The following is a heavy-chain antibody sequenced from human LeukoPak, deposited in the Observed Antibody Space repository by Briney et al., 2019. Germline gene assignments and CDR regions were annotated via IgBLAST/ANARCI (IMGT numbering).Heavy chain of an antibody. CDR2: IKQDGSEK. CDR3: ARHPYGVLDY. Sequence: PGGSLRLSCAVSGFSFDTYWMTWVRQASGKGLEWVANIKQDGSEKYYVDSVKGRFTTSRDNAKNSLYLQMNSLRAEDTAVYYCARHPYGVLDYWGQGTLVTVSS. D-gene: IGHD4-17*01. J-gene: IGHJ4*02. V-gene: IGHV3-7*01. CDR1: GFSFDTYW.